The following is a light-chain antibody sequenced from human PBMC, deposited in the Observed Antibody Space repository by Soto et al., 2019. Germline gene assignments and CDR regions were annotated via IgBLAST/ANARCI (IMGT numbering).Light chain of an antibody. CDR3: SSYTSSSTDV. J-gene: IGLJ1*01. CDR1: SSDVGGYNY. CDR2: DVS. Sequence: QSALTQPASVSGSPGQSITISCTGTSSDVGGYNYVSWYQPHPGKAPKLMIYDVSNRHSGVSNRFSGSKSGNTASLTISGLQAEDEADYYCSSYTSSSTDVFGTGTKLTVL. V-gene: IGLV2-14*01.